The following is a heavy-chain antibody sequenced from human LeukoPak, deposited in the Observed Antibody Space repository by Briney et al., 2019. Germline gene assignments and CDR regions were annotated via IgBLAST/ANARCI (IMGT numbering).Heavy chain of an antibody. V-gene: IGHV4-38-2*02. CDR3: ARGDSGSSVDY. D-gene: IGHD1-26*01. CDR2: IYHSGST. CDR1: GYSISSGYY. Sequence: SETLSLTCTVSGYSISSGYYWGWIRQPPGKGLEWIGSIYHSGSTNYNPSLKSRVTISVDTSKNQFSLKLSSVTAADTAVYYCARGDSGSSVDYWGQGTLVTVSS. J-gene: IGHJ4*02.